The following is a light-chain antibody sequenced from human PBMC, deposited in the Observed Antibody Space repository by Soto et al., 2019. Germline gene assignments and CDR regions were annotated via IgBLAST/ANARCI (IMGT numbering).Light chain of an antibody. Sequence: QSVLTEPPSVSGAPGQGGTISCTGSSSKNGAGYDVHWYQQLPGTAPKLLIYGNINRPSGVPDRFSGSKSGTSASLAITGLQAGDEADYYCQSYDSSLRGSEVFGNGTKVTV. J-gene: IGLJ1*01. CDR1: SSKNGAGYD. CDR3: QSYDSSLRGSEV. CDR2: GNI. V-gene: IGLV1-40*01.